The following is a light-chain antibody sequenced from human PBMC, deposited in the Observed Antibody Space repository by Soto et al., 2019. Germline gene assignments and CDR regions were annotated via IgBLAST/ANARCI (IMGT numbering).Light chain of an antibody. J-gene: IGKJ4*01. CDR1: QNISYY. CDR2: AAS. Sequence: DIQMTQSPSSLSASVGDGVTITCRASQNISYYLNWYQQKPGKAPKLLIFAASSLQSGVPSRFSGSASGTDFTLTISSLQPEDFATYYWQQSYSTPLSFGGGTKVEIK. V-gene: IGKV1-39*01. CDR3: QQSYSTPLS.